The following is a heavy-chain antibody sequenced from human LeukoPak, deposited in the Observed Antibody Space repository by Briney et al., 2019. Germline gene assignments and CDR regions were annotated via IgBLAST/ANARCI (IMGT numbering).Heavy chain of an antibody. V-gene: IGHV3-21*01. Sequence: PGGSLRLSCAASGFTFSSYSMNWVRQAPGKGLEWVSSISSSSSYIYYADSVKGRFTTSRDNAKNSLYLQMNSLRAEDTAVYYCARDFRTMYSSGWLDIWGQGTLVTVSS. CDR1: GFTFSSYS. D-gene: IGHD6-19*01. CDR2: ISSSSSYI. J-gene: IGHJ5*02. CDR3: ARDFRTMYSSGWLDI.